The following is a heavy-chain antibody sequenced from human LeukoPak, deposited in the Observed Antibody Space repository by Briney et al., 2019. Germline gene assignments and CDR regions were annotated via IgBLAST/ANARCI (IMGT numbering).Heavy chain of an antibody. CDR1: GFTFSSCS. V-gene: IGHV3-21*01. CDR3: ARVHCSGGGCYQRNDGLEI. Sequence: GGSLRLSCAASGFTFSSCSMNWVRQAPGKGLEWVSSISSSSSYIYYADSVKGRFTISRDNTKSSLYLQMNSLRAEDTAVYYCARVHCSGGGCYQRNDGLEIWGQGTMVTVSS. CDR2: ISSSSSYI. D-gene: IGHD2-15*01. J-gene: IGHJ3*02.